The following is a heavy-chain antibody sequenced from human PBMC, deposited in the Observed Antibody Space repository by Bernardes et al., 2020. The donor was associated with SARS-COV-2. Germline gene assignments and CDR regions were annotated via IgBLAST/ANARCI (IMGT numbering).Heavy chain of an antibody. CDR3: ARVQLLPNDVFDI. J-gene: IGHJ3*02. D-gene: IGHD2-2*01. CDR1: GYTFTDYY. CDR2: INPKTGGT. V-gene: IGHV1-2*06. Sequence: ASVKVSCKACGYTFTDYYMHRVRQAPGQGLEWMGRINPKTGGTNYAQKLQGRVTMTRDTSISTAYMDLSGLRSDDTALYYCARVQLLPNDVFDIWGQGTVVTVSP.